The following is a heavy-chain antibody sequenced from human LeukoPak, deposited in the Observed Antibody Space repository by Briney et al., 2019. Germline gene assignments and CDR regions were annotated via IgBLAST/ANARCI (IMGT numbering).Heavy chain of an antibody. J-gene: IGHJ3*02. D-gene: IGHD3-22*01. CDR2: ISGSGGST. CDR1: GFTFSSYA. V-gene: IGHV3-23*01. Sequence: GGSLRLTCAASGFTFSSYAMSWVRQAPGKGLEWVSAISGSGGSTYYADSVKGRFTISRDNSKNTLYLQMNSLRAEDTAVYYCAKDLYYYDSSGYYHPDAFDIWGQGTMVTVSS. CDR3: AKDLYYYDSSGYYHPDAFDI.